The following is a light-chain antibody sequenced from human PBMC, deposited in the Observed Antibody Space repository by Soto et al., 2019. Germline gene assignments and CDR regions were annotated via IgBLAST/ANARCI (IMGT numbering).Light chain of an antibody. J-gene: IGKJ3*01. CDR2: GAS. CDR1: QSVSSSF. CDR3: QHYGNSPPEYT. Sequence: EIVLTQSPGTLSLSPGEGATLSCRVSQSVSSSFLAWYQQRPGQAPRLLIFGASYRATGIPDRFSGSGSGTDFTLTISRLEPEDFAVYYCQHYGNSPPEYTFGPGTNVDSK. V-gene: IGKV3-20*01.